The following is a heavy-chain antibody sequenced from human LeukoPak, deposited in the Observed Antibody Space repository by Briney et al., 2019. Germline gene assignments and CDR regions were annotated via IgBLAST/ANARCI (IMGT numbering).Heavy chain of an antibody. CDR2: INPSGGST. Sequence: GASVKVSCKASGYTFTSYYMHWVRQAPGQGLEWMGIINPSGGSTSYAQKFQGRVTMTRDMSTSTVCMELSSLRSEETAVYYCARELSPYDPFDYWGQGNLVTVSS. J-gene: IGHJ4*02. CDR3: ARELSPYDPFDY. D-gene: IGHD3-22*01. V-gene: IGHV1-46*01. CDR1: GYTFTSYY.